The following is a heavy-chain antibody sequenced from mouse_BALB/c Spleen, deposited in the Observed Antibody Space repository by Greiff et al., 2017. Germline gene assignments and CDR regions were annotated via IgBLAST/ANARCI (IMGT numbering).Heavy chain of an antibody. CDR1: GYTFTDYW. J-gene: IGHJ3*01. CDR2: IDTSDSYT. V-gene: IGHV1-69*01. D-gene: IGHD2-1*01. CDR3: ASWGVYDGLLAD. Sequence: QVQLQQPGAELVMPGASVKMSCKASGYTFTDYWMHWVKQRPGQGLEWIGAIDTSDSYTSYNQKFKGKATMTVDESSITAYMQLSSLTSEDSAVYYCASWGVYDGLLADWGQGTLGTVAA.